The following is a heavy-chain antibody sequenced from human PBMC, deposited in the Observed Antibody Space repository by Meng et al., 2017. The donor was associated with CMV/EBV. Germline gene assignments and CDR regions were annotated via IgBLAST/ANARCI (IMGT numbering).Heavy chain of an antibody. CDR2: ISGSGGST. D-gene: IGHD3-3*01. J-gene: IGHJ4*02. CDR1: GFTFSSYA. V-gene: IGHV3-23*01. Sequence: GESLKISCAASGFTFSSYAMSWVRQAPGKGLEWVSAISGSGGSTYYADSVEGRFTISRDNSKNTLYLQMNNLRAEDTAVYYCAKVLLRFLEWLSPNFDYWGQGTLVTVSS. CDR3: AKVLLRFLEWLSPNFDY.